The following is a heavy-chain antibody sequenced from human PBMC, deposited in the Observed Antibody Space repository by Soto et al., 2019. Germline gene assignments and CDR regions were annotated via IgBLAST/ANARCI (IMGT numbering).Heavy chain of an antibody. J-gene: IGHJ4*02. D-gene: IGHD3-22*01. CDR1: GYTFTGYY. CDR2: INPNSGGT. V-gene: IGHV1-2*04. Sequence: ASVKVSCKASGYTFTGYYMHWVRQAPGQGLEWMGWINPNSGGTNYAQKFQGWVTMTRDTSISTAYMELSRLRSDDTAVYYCARANLHYYDSSGYYLDYWGQGTLVTVSS. CDR3: ARANLHYYDSSGYYLDY.